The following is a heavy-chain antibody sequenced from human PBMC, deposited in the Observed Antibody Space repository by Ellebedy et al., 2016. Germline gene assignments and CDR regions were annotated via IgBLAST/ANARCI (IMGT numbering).Heavy chain of an antibody. D-gene: IGHD4-17*01. J-gene: IGHJ4*02. CDR3: ARDKYGDYGYDY. CDR2: ISGSGGST. CDR1: GFTFSSYA. V-gene: IGHV3-23*01. Sequence: GESLKISXVASGFTFSSYAMSWVRQAPGKGLEWVSFISGSGGSTYSADSVKGRFTISRDNSKNTLYLQMNSLRAEDTAAYYCARDKYGDYGYDYWGQGTLVTVSS.